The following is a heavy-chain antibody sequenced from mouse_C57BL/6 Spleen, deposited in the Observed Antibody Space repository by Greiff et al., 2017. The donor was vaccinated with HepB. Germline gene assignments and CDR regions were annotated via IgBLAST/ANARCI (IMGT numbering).Heavy chain of an antibody. CDR3: ARHHYDYDGDYYAMDY. V-gene: IGHV5-2*01. J-gene: IGHJ4*01. D-gene: IGHD2-4*01. CDR2: INSDGGST. CDR1: EYEFPSHD. Sequence: EVQLVESGGGLVQPGESLKLSCESYEYEFPSHDMSWVRKTPEKRLELVAAINSDGGSTYYPDTMESRFIISRDNTKKTLYLQMSSLRSEDTAVYYCARHHYDYDGDYYAMDYWGQGTSVTVSS.